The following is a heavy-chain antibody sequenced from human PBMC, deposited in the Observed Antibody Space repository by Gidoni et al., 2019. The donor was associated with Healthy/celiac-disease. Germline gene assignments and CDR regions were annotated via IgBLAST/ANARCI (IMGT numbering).Heavy chain of an antibody. CDR1: GGSISSYY. Sequence: QVQLQESAPGLVKPSETLSLTCTVPGGSISSYYWSWIRQPPGKGLEWIGYIYYSGSTNYNPSLKSRVTISVDTSKNQFSLKLSSVTAADTAVYYCAGYIAAAGIYGMDVWGQGTTVTVSS. J-gene: IGHJ6*02. CDR2: IYYSGST. CDR3: AGYIAAAGIYGMDV. V-gene: IGHV4-59*01. D-gene: IGHD6-13*01.